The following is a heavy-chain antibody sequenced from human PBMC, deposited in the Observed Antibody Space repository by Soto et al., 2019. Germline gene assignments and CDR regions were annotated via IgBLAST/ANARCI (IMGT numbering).Heavy chain of an antibody. D-gene: IGHD6-13*01. CDR3: ARGGKEYSSSWLFARNWFDP. CDR2: ISSSGSTI. CDR1: GFTFSDYY. Sequence: QVRLVESGGGLVKPGGSLRLSCAASGFTFSDYYMSWIRQAPGKGLEWVSYISSSGSTIYYADSVKGRFTISRDNAKNSLYLQMNSLRAEDTAVYYCARGGKEYSSSWLFARNWFDPWGQGTLVTVSS. V-gene: IGHV3-11*01. J-gene: IGHJ5*02.